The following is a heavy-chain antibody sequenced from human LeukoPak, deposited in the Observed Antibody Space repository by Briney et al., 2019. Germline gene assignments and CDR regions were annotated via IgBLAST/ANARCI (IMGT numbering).Heavy chain of an antibody. V-gene: IGHV4-59*01. J-gene: IGHJ4*02. D-gene: IGHD1-14*01. CDR2: IYYSGST. CDR3: ARGRITGTPYLDY. Sequence: SETLSLTCTVSGGSISSYYWSWIRQPPGKGLEWIGYIYYSGSTSYNPSLKSRVTISVDTSKNQFSLKLSSVTAADTAVYYCARGRITGTPYLDYWGQGTLVTVSS. CDR1: GGSISSYY.